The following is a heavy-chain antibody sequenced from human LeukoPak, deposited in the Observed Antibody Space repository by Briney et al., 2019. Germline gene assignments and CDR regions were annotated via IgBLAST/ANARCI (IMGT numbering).Heavy chain of an antibody. CDR2: IYYSGST. CDR3: AGSEPNTYYYDSSGYKGNAFDI. D-gene: IGHD3-22*01. V-gene: IGHV4-59*12. Sequence: SETLSLTCTVSGGSISSYYWSWIRQPPGKGLEWIGYIYYSGSTNYNPSLKSRVTISVDRSKNQFSLKLSSVTAADTAVYYCAGSEPNTYYYDSSGYKGNAFDIWGQGTMVTVSS. CDR1: GGSISSYY. J-gene: IGHJ3*02.